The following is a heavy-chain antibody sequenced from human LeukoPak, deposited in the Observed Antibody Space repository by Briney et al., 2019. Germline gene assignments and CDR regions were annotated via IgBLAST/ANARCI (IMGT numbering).Heavy chain of an antibody. J-gene: IGHJ4*02. D-gene: IGHD6-19*01. CDR3: VSGSTSGWYGRS. CDR2: IYTGGIT. Sequence: GGSLRLSCAASGFTVSSNFVSWVRQAPGKGLEWVSVIYTGGITYHADSVKGRFTTSRDNSKNTLYLQMNSPRADDTAVYYCVSGSTSGWYGRSWGQGTLVTVSS. CDR1: GFTVSSNF. V-gene: IGHV3-66*01.